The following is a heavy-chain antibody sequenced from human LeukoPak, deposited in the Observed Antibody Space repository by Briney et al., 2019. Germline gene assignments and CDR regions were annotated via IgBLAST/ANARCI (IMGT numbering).Heavy chain of an antibody. CDR2: IIPIFGTA. CDR1: GGTFSSYA. Sequence: SMKVSCKASGGTFSSYAISWVRQAPGQGLEWMGGIIPIFGTANYAQKFQGRVTITADESTSTAYMELSSLRSEDTAVYYCARTHPRTAAAGPKYYYYYYGMDVWGQGTTVTVSS. J-gene: IGHJ6*02. D-gene: IGHD6-13*01. CDR3: ARTHPRTAAAGPKYYYYYYGMDV. V-gene: IGHV1-69*13.